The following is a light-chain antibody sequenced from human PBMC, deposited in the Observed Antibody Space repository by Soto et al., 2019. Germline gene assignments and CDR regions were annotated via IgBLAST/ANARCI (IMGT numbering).Light chain of an antibody. J-gene: IGKJ1*01. CDR3: QQYNSYRRT. Sequence: DIQMTQSPSTLSASVGDRVTITCRASQSISSWVAWYQQKPGKAPKLLIYKASSLESGVPSRCSGSGSGTEFTLTSSSLQPDDFATYYCQQYNSYRRTFGQGTKVEIK. CDR1: QSISSW. CDR2: KAS. V-gene: IGKV1-5*03.